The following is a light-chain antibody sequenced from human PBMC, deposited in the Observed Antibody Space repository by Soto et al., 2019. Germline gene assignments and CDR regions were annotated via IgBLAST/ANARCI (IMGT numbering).Light chain of an antibody. J-gene: IGKJ5*01. CDR1: QSISSY. V-gene: IGKV1-39*01. CDR3: QQSYMDPIT. Sequence: DIQMTQSPSTMSASVGDRVTITCRASQSISSYLNWYQQKPGKAPNLLIYDASRLQSGVPSRFSGSGGGTDFTLSISSVQPEDFATYSCQQSYMDPITFGQGTRLEI. CDR2: DAS.